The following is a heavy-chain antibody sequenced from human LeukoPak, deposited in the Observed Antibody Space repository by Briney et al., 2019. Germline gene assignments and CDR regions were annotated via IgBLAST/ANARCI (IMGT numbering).Heavy chain of an antibody. D-gene: IGHD6-13*01. CDR1: GFTFSSYS. CDR2: ISSSRSYI. Sequence: KTGGSLRLSCAASGFTFSSYSMNWVRQAPGKGLEWVSFISSSRSYIYYADSVKGRFTISRDNSKNTLYLQMNSLRADDTAVYYCARDPGAGSSWYLNTGWYFDLWGRDTLVTVSS. V-gene: IGHV3-21*01. J-gene: IGHJ2*01. CDR3: ARDPGAGSSWYLNTGWYFDL.